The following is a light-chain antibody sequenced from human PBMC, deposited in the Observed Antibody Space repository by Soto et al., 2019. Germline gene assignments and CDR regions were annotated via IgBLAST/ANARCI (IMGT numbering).Light chain of an antibody. Sequence: QSALTQPASVSGSPGQSITISCTGTSSDVGSYNLVSWYQQHPGKAPQLMIYEGSKRPSGVSNRFSGSKSGNTASLTISGLQAEDEADYSCCSYAVSSYVFGTGTKLTVL. CDR1: SSDVGSYNL. CDR2: EGS. J-gene: IGLJ1*01. CDR3: CSYAVSSYV. V-gene: IGLV2-23*01.